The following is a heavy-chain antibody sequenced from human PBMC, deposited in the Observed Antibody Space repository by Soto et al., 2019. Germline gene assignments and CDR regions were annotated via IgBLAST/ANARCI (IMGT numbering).Heavy chain of an antibody. D-gene: IGHD4-4*01. V-gene: IGHV3-23*01. J-gene: IGHJ6*03. CDR1: GFTFSVYT. Sequence: GGSLRLSCEASGFTFSVYTMNWVRQVPGKGLQWVSGIFGSGGGIQYADSVRGRFTVSRDNSKNTLYLQMDSLRAEDTAVYYCAKPPRYMTTVMVRYYYYYYMDVWGKGTTVTVSS. CDR3: AKPPRYMTTVMVRYYYYYYMDV. CDR2: IFGSGGGI.